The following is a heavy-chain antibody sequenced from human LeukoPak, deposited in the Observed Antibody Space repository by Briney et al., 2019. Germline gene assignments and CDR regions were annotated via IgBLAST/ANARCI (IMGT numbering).Heavy chain of an antibody. CDR2: ISGSGTNT. Sequence: PGGSLRLSCAASGFTFSSYGMSWVRQAPGKGLEWVSAISGSGTNTYSADPVKGRVTIPRDNSKNTLYLQMNSLRAEDTAVYYCANLIYDSSGYFDYWGQGTLVTVSS. V-gene: IGHV3-23*01. CDR1: GFTFSSYG. D-gene: IGHD3-22*01. CDR3: ANLIYDSSGYFDY. J-gene: IGHJ4*02.